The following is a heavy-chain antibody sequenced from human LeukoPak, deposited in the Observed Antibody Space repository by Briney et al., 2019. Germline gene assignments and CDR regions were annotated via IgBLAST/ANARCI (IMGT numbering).Heavy chain of an antibody. V-gene: IGHV1-8*01. CDR1: GNTFTSYD. D-gene: IGHD3-10*01. CDR2: MNPNSGNT. Sequence: ASVKVSCKASGNTFTSYDINWVRQSTGQGLEWMGWMNPNSGNTGYAQKFQGRVTMTRNTSISTAYMELSSLRSEDTAVYYCARARYGSGSYHFDYWGQGTLVTVSS. CDR3: ARARYGSGSYHFDY. J-gene: IGHJ4*02.